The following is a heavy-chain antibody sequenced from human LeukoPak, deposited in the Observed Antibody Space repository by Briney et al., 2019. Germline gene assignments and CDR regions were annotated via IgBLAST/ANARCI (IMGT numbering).Heavy chain of an antibody. CDR3: ARERDISGGTHDY. J-gene: IGHJ4*02. D-gene: IGHD2-15*01. Sequence: ASVKVSCKASGYTFTGYYMHWVRQAPGQGLEWMGRINPNSGGTNYAQKFQGRVTMTRDTSISTAYMELSRLRSDDTAVYYCARERDISGGTHDYWGQGTLVTVSS. CDR1: GYTFTGYY. CDR2: INPNSGGT. V-gene: IGHV1-2*06.